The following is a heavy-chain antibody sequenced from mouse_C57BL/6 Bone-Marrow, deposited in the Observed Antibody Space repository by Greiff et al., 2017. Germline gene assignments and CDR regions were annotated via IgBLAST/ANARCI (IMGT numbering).Heavy chain of an antibody. J-gene: IGHJ4*01. CDR1: GFTFNGYW. CDR2: IFPGSGST. Sequence: VQLQQSGAELVKPGASVKLSCTASGFTFNGYWIEWVKQRPGQGLEWIGEIFPGSGSTYYKEKFKGKVTFTADTSYNTAYLQISSLKSEDTAIYYCARSRILYDMDDWGKGTTVTVSS. CDR3: ARSRILYDMDD. V-gene: IGHV1-9*01. D-gene: IGHD2-10*02.